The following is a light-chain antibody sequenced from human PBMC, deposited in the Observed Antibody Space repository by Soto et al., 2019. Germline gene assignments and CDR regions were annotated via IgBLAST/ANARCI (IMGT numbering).Light chain of an antibody. Sequence: EIVMTQSPATLSVSPGERATLLCRASQSINNNLAWYQQKPGQAPRLIMFRTSTRANGVPARFSGSGSETEFNITISSLQSEDFAFYYCQQYNQWPRATFGGGTKVDIK. J-gene: IGKJ4*01. CDR1: QSINNN. CDR2: RTS. CDR3: QQYNQWPRAT. V-gene: IGKV3-15*01.